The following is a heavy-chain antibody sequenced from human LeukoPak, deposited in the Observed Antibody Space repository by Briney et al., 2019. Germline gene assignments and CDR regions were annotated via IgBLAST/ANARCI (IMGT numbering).Heavy chain of an antibody. CDR3: AIIPLQEDTAPMMGSNDY. D-gene: IGHD5-18*01. V-gene: IGHV5-10-1*01. Sequence: GESLKISCKGSGYSFTSYWISWVRQMPGKGLEWMGRIDPSDSYTNYSPSFQGHVPISADKSISTAYLQWSSLKASDTAMYYCAIIPLQEDTAPMMGSNDYWSQGTLVTVSS. CDR1: GYSFTSYW. CDR2: IDPSDSYT. J-gene: IGHJ4*02.